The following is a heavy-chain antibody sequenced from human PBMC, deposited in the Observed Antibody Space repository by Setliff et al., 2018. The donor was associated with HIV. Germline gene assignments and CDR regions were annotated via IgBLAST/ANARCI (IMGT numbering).Heavy chain of an antibody. J-gene: IGHJ6*03. CDR2: ISAYNGNT. Sequence: ASVKVSCKASGDTFTSYGISWVRQAPGQGLEWMGWISAYNGNTNYAQKLQGRVTMTTDTSTSTAYMELRSLRSDDSAVYYCARCGPNYDSSGYYYMDVWGKGTTVTVSS. V-gene: IGHV1-18*01. D-gene: IGHD3-22*01. CDR1: GDTFTSYG. CDR3: ARCGPNYDSSGYYYMDV.